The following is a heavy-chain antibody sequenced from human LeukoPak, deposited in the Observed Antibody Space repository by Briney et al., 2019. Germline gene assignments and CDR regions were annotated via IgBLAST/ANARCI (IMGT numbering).Heavy chain of an antibody. CDR1: GYTFAVYY. V-gene: IGHV1-69*13. Sequence: GASVKVSCKASGYTFAVYYIHWVRQAPGQGLEWMGGIIPIFGTANYAQKFQGRVTITADESASTAYMELSSLRSEDTAVYYCASWDPVVAGDYWGQGTLVTVSS. CDR2: IIPIFGTA. D-gene: IGHD6-19*01. J-gene: IGHJ4*02. CDR3: ASWDPVVAGDY.